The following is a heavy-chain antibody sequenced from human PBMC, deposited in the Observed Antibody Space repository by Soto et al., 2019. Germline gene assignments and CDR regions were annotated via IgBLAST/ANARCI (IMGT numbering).Heavy chain of an antibody. Sequence: QVQLQQWGAGLLKPSETLSLTCSVYGESFAGYYWTWIRQPPGKGLEWIGDVSQGGSTKFNPSLKSRVATSVDTSKRQFSLKMNSVTAADSAVYFCARAPKRQRVASNVYVGDDYYYGGLDVWGQGTTVVVS. V-gene: IGHV4-34*01. CDR3: ARAPKRQRVASNVYVGDDYYYGGLDV. CDR2: VSQGGST. J-gene: IGHJ6*02. CDR1: GESFAGYY. D-gene: IGHD1-26*01.